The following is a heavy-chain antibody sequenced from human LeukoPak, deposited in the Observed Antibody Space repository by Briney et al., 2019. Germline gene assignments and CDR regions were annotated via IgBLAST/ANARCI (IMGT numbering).Heavy chain of an antibody. V-gene: IGHV4-39*07. CDR3: ARELAAARRNWFDP. Sequence: PSETLSLTCTVSGGSISSSSYYWGWIRQPPGKGLEWIGSIYYSGSTYYNPSLKSRVTISVDTSKNQFSLKLSSVTAADAAVYYCARELAAARRNWFDPWGQGTLVTVSS. CDR2: IYYSGST. J-gene: IGHJ5*02. CDR1: GGSISSSSYY. D-gene: IGHD6-6*01.